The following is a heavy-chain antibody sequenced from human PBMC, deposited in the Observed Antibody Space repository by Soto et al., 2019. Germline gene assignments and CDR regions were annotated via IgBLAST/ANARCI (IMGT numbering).Heavy chain of an antibody. D-gene: IGHD2-21*02. V-gene: IGHV3-23*01. Sequence: GGSLRLSCAASGFTFSSYAMSWVRQAPGKGLEWVSAISGSGGSTYYADSVKGRFTISRDNSKNTLYLQMNSLRAEDTAVYYCAKKFGSAHPVVVTAKVWYFDYWGQGTLVTVSS. CDR3: AKKFGSAHPVVVTAKVWYFDY. CDR2: ISGSGGST. CDR1: GFTFSSYA. J-gene: IGHJ4*02.